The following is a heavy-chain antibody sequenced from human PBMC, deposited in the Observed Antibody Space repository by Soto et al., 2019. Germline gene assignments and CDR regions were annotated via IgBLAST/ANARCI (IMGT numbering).Heavy chain of an antibody. CDR1: GFTFSSYG. CDR2: IWYDGSNK. V-gene: IGHV3-33*01. D-gene: IGHD3-9*01. J-gene: IGHJ6*02. CDR3: ARDTVTYYDILTGNYGMDV. Sequence: GGSLRLSCAASGFTFSSYGMHWVRQAPGKGLEWVAVIWYDGSNKYYADSVKGRFTISRDNSKNTLYLQMNSLRAEDTAVYYCARDTVTYYDILTGNYGMDVWGQGTTVTISS.